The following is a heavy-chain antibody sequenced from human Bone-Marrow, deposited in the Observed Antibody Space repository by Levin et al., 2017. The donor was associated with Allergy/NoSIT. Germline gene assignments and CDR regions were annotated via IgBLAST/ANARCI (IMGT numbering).Heavy chain of an antibody. V-gene: IGHV1-69*04. CDR2: IMPIIGMT. Sequence: ASVKVSCEASEGTFSSHTITWLRQAPGQGLEWMANIMPIIGMTNYAQKFQGRVTLTADTSTGTAYMQLSSLTSDDTAIYYCARDTGGAHGLSYSWGQGTRVTVSS. J-gene: IGHJ5*02. CDR1: EGTFSSHT. D-gene: IGHD3-10*01. CDR3: ARDTGGAHGLSYS.